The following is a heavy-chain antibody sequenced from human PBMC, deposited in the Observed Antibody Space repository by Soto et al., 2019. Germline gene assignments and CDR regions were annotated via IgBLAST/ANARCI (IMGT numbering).Heavy chain of an antibody. CDR3: AIDLRATLVATAVPYYMDV. Sequence: PGGSLRLSCVASGFTFSDYSMNWVRLAPGKGLEWISYMYRSTSGMYYADSVRGRFTISRDNAKNSVYLQMNSLRDEDTAVYYCAIDLRATLVATAVPYYMDVWGKGTSVTVSS. CDR1: GFTFSDYS. V-gene: IGHV3-48*02. J-gene: IGHJ6*03. CDR2: MYRSTSGM. D-gene: IGHD2-2*01.